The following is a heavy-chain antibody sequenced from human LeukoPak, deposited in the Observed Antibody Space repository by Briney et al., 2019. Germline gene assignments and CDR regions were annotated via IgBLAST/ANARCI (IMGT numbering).Heavy chain of an antibody. CDR3: AKVRDYGDYTSLDAFDI. D-gene: IGHD4-17*01. J-gene: IGHJ3*02. V-gene: IGHV3-23*01. CDR2: INGGGSRS. CDR1: GFTFSTYG. Sequence: GGSLRLSCAASGFTFSTYGLTWVRQAPGKGLEWVSGINGGGSRSYYADFVKGRFTISRDNSKNTLYLLMNTLRAEDTAVYYCAKVRDYGDYTSLDAFDIWGQGTMVTVSS.